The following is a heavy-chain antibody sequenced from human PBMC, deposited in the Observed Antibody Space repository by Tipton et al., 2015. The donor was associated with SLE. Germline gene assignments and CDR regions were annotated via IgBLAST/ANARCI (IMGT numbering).Heavy chain of an antibody. V-gene: IGHV3-30-3*01. CDR1: GFTFSSYA. CDR2: ISYDGSNK. Sequence: RSLRLSCAASGFTFSSYAMHWVRQAPGKGLERVAVISYDGSNKYYADSVKGRFTISRDNSKNTLYLQMNSLRAEDTAVYYCARAEYYGSGRGPGAFDIWGQGTMVTVSS. D-gene: IGHD3-10*01. CDR3: ARAEYYGSGRGPGAFDI. J-gene: IGHJ3*02.